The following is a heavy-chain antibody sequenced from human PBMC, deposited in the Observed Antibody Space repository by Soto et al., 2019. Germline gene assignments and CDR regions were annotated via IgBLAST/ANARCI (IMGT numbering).Heavy chain of an antibody. CDR3: ARVGYCSSTSCYGGYYYYYMDV. V-gene: IGHV1-69*13. Sequence: ASVKVSCKASGGTFSSYAISWVRQAPGQGLEWMGGIIPMFGTANYAQKFQGRVTITADESTSTAYMELSSLRSEDTAVYYCARVGYCSSTSCYGGYYYYYMDVWGKGTTVTVSS. CDR2: IIPMFGTA. J-gene: IGHJ6*03. CDR1: GGTFSSYA. D-gene: IGHD2-2*03.